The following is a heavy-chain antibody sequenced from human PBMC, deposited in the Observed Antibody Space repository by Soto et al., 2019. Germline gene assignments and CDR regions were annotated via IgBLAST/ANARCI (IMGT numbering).Heavy chain of an antibody. D-gene: IGHD6-13*01. J-gene: IGHJ6*03. V-gene: IGHV3-23*01. CDR2: ISGRGSSP. CDR1: GFRFSNYA. CDR3: AKGEADFYYYMDV. Sequence: EVQLLESGGTLEQPGGSLRLSYPASGFRFSNYAMSWFRQAPGKGLEWVSGISGRGSSPYYADSVKGRFTISRDNSNNTLYLQMNSLRAEDTAVYYCAKGEADFYYYMDVWGKGTTVTVSS.